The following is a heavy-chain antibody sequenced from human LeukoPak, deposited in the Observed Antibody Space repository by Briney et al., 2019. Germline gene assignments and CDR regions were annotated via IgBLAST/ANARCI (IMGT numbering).Heavy chain of an antibody. D-gene: IGHD2-15*01. CDR3: ARDEGYCSCGSCYSNY. CDR1: GFTFSDYY. CDR2: ISSSSSYT. Sequence: GGSLRLSCAASGFTFSDYYMSWIRQAPGKGLEWVSYISSSSSYTNSADSVKGRFTISRDNAKNSLYLQMNILRAEDTAVYYCARDEGYCSCGSCYSNYWGQGTLVTVSS. V-gene: IGHV3-11*06. J-gene: IGHJ4*02.